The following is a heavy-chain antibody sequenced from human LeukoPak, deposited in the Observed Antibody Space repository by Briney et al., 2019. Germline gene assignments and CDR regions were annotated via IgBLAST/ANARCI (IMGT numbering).Heavy chain of an antibody. J-gene: IGHJ4*02. CDR3: AGGYNGWSDY. D-gene: IGHD1-26*01. CDR2: IYGGVNT. Sequence: PGGSLRLSCAASGFTVSSNYMSWVRQAPGKGLEWVSVIYGGVNTVYADSVKGRFTISRDNSKDTLYLQMNSLRVEDTAVYYCAGGYNGWSDYWGQGTLVTVSS. CDR1: GFTVSSNY. V-gene: IGHV3-66*01.